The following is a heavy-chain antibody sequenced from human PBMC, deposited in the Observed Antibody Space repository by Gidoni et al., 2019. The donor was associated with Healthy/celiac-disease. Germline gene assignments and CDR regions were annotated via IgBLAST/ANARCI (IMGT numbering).Heavy chain of an antibody. CDR2: IYYSGST. V-gene: IGHV4-31*03. CDR1: GGSIRSGVYY. CDR3: ASQQQYQLLPSGFDP. Sequence: QVQLQESGPGLVKPSQTLSLTCTVPGGSIRSGVYYWSWLRQHPGKGLEWIGYIYYSGSTYYNPSLKSRVTISVDTSKNQFSLKLSSVTAADTAVYYCASQQQYQLLPSGFDPWGQGTLVTVSS. D-gene: IGHD2-2*01. J-gene: IGHJ5*02.